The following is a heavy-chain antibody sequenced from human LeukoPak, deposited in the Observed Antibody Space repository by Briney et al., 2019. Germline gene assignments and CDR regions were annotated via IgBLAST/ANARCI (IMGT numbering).Heavy chain of an antibody. Sequence: PGGSLRLSCAASGFTFSSYAMSWVRQAPGKGLEWVSSIGGSGRNIYYADSVKGRFTISRDNSKNTVYLQMNSLRPEDTALYYCAKDLIDGSYYLDSWGQGTLVSVSS. J-gene: IGHJ4*02. CDR1: GFTFSSYA. CDR2: IGGSGRNI. V-gene: IGHV3-23*01. D-gene: IGHD3-9*01. CDR3: AKDLIDGSYYLDS.